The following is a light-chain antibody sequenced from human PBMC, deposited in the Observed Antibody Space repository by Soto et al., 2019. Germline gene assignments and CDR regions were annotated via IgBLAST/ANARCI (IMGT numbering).Light chain of an antibody. CDR1: QDIDTY. J-gene: IGKJ4*01. CDR3: QQSYSVARLT. Sequence: DIQMTQSPSSLSAFVGERVTITCRASQDIDTYVNWYRFKTGEAPKLLIYFASSLQTGVPYRFSGSGAGADFTLTIANVQPEDSGIYYCQQSYSVARLTFGPGTRVNIK. CDR2: FAS. V-gene: IGKV1-39*01.